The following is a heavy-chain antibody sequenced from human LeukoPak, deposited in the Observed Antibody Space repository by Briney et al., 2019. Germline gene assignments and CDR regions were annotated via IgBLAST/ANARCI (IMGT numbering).Heavy chain of an antibody. V-gene: IGHV3-21*01. D-gene: IGHD3-16*01. J-gene: IGHJ5*02. Sequence: GGSLRLSCAASGFTFSSYSMNWVRQAPGKGLEWVSSISSSSSYIYYADSVKGRFTISRDNAKNSLYLQMNSLRAEDTAVYYCASRDGALEAPFDPWGQGTLVTVSS. CDR1: GFTFSSYS. CDR3: ASRDGALEAPFDP. CDR2: ISSSSSYI.